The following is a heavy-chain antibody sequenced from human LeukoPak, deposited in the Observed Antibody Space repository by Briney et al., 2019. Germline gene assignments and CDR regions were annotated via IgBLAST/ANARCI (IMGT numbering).Heavy chain of an antibody. J-gene: IGHJ5*02. D-gene: IGHD6-13*01. CDR2: IYHSGST. V-gene: IGHV4-38-2*02. CDR3: AREGRQQLVLVDP. Sequence: KPSETLSLTXAVSGYSISSGYYWGWIRQPPGKGLEWIGSIYHSGSTYYNPSLKSRVTISVDTSKNQFSLKLSSVTAADTAVCYCAREGRQQLVLVDPWGQGTLVTVSS. CDR1: GYSISSGYY.